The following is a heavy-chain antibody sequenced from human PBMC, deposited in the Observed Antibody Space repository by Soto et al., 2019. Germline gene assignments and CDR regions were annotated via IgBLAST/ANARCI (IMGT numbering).Heavy chain of an antibody. J-gene: IGHJ5*02. CDR3: TRPYCDTTSCFTDWFDP. CDR2: INPSGDSR. Sequence: ASVKVSCKASGFSFSDYFMHWVRQAPGQGLEWMGIINPSGDSRNYAQKFQGRVTITRDTSTSTVYMDLSSLRYEDTAVYYCTRPYCDTTSCFTDWFDPWGQGTLVTVSS. D-gene: IGHD2-2*02. CDR1: GFSFSDYF. V-gene: IGHV1-46*01.